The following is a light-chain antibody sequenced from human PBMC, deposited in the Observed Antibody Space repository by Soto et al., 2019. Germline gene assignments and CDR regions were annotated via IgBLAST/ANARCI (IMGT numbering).Light chain of an antibody. Sequence: QSALTQPASVSGSPGQSITISCTGTSSDIGAHNLVSWYQQHPGKAPKLMISDVTSRPSGVSNRFSGSKSDNTASLTISGLQAEDEADYSCSSRTSSSALVVFGGGTKVTVL. V-gene: IGLV2-14*01. CDR2: DVT. CDR3: SSRTSSSALVV. CDR1: SSDIGAHNL. J-gene: IGLJ3*02.